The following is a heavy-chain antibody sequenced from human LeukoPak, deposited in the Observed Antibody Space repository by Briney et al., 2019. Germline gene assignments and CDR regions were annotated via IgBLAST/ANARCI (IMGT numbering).Heavy chain of an antibody. CDR2: IWYDGSNK. V-gene: IGHV3-33*01. Sequence: TGRSLRLSCAASGFTFSSYGMHWVRQAPGKGLEWVAVIWYDGSNKYYADSVKGRFTISRDNSKNTLYLQMNSLRAEDTAVYYCASTAPRITMVRGVKSMDVWGQGTTVTVSS. CDR1: GFTFSSYG. CDR3: ASTAPRITMVRGVKSMDV. D-gene: IGHD3-10*01. J-gene: IGHJ6*02.